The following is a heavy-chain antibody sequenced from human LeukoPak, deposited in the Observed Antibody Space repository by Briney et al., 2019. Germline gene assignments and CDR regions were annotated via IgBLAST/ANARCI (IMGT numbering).Heavy chain of an antibody. D-gene: IGHD5-18*01. CDR1: GFTFSSYS. CDR3: ARDGDTAMGDY. V-gene: IGHV3-48*01. CDR2: ISSSSSTI. J-gene: IGHJ4*02. Sequence: PGGSLRLSCAASGFTFSSYSMNWVRQAPGKGLEWVSYISSSSSTIYYADSVKGRFTISRDNAKNSLYLQMNSLRAEDTAVYYCARDGDTAMGDYWGQGTLVTVSS.